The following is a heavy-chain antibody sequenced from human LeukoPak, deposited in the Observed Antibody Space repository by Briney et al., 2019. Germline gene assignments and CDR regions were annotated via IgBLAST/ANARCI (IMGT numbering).Heavy chain of an antibody. CDR1: GFTFSNAW. D-gene: IGHD3-9*01. V-gene: IGHV4-34*01. CDR2: TNHSRST. J-gene: IGHJ3*02. CDR3: ARGLGNDIRAFDI. Sequence: GPLRLSCAASGFTFSNAWMSWVRQAPGKGREWIGQTNHSRSTNYNPSLKSRVTISVGTSKNQFSLKLSSVTAADTAVYYCARGLGNDIRAFDIWGQGTMVTVSS.